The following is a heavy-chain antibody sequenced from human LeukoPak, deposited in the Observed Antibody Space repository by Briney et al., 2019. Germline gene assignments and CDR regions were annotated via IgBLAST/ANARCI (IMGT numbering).Heavy chain of an antibody. J-gene: IGHJ3*02. CDR2: INVSGSTI. CDR3: ARGRWFGELSPAAFDI. V-gene: IGHV3-11*01. Sequence: PGGSLRLSCTASGFTFVDYFMNWVRQAPGKGLEWISDINVSGSTIHYADSVRGRFTISRGNAKKSLYLQLNSIRAEDTAVYYCARGRWFGELSPAAFDIWGQGTVVTVS. D-gene: IGHD3-10*01. CDR1: GFTFVDYF.